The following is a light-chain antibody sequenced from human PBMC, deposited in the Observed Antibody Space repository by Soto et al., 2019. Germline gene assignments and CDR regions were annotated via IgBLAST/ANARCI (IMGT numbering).Light chain of an antibody. J-gene: IGKJ4*01. V-gene: IGKV3-20*01. CDR3: QQYGSSPLT. CDR1: QIVSTY. Sequence: EIVLTQSPGTLSLSPGERATLSFMAGQIVSTYLAWYQQKSGQAPRLLIYGASNRATGIPDRFSGSGSGTDFTLTISRLEPEDFAVYYCQQYGSSPLTFGGGTKVDIK. CDR2: GAS.